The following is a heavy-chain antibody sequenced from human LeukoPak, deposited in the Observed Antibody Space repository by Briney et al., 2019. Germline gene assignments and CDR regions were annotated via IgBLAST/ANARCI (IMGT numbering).Heavy chain of an antibody. CDR3: ARGSTPSYYYDSSGHFDY. Sequence: ASVKVSCKASGYTFTTYNINWVRQAPGQGLEWMGWISGYNGNTNYAQKVQGRVTMTTDTSTSTAYIELRRVKSDDTAVYYCARGSTPSYYYDSSGHFDYWGQGTLVTVSS. J-gene: IGHJ4*02. CDR2: ISGYNGNT. CDR1: GYTFTTYN. V-gene: IGHV1-18*01. D-gene: IGHD3-22*01.